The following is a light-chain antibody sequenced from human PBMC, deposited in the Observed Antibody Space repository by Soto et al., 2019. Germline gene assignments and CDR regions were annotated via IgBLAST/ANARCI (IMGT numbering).Light chain of an antibody. CDR3: SSFAGSNNFPYV. V-gene: IGLV2-8*01. CDR2: EIN. J-gene: IGLJ1*01. Sequence: QSVLTQPPSASGSPGQSVTISCTGTSSDVGAYDYVSWYQQHPGKAPKLMIYEINKRPSGVPDRFSGSKSGNTAPLTVSGLQAEDEADYYCSSFAGSNNFPYVFGNGTKVTVL. CDR1: SSDVGAYDY.